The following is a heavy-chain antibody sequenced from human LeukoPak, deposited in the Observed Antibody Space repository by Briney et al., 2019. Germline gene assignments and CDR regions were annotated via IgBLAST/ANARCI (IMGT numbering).Heavy chain of an antibody. V-gene: IGHV4-34*01. CDR2: INHSGST. Sequence: SETLSLTCAVYGGSFSGYYWSWIRQPPGKGLEWIGEINHSGSTNYNPSLKSRVTIPVDTSKNQFSLKLSSVTAADTAVYYCARYHYDILTGYLGIDYWGQGTLVTVSS. D-gene: IGHD3-9*01. CDR1: GGSFSGYY. J-gene: IGHJ4*02. CDR3: ARYHYDILTGYLGIDY.